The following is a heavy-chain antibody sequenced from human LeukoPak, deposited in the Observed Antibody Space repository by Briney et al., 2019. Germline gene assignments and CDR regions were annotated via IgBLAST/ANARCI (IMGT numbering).Heavy chain of an antibody. CDR2: INHSGST. CDR1: GGSFSGYY. Sequence: SETLSLTCAVYGGSFSGYYWSWIRQPPGKGLEWIGEINHSGSTNYNPSLKSRVTISVDTSKNQFSLKLSSVTAADTAVYYCARSGSGSYRNFDYWGQGTLVTVSS. D-gene: IGHD3-10*01. V-gene: IGHV4-34*01. J-gene: IGHJ4*02. CDR3: ARSGSGSYRNFDY.